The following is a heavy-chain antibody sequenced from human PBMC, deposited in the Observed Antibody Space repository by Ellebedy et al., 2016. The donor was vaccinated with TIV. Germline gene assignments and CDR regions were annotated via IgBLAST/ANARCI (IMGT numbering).Heavy chain of an antibody. CDR2: ITYDGSNQ. CDR3: VRAPRRASFDY. CDR1: GFSFDIYS. Sequence: GESLKISCEASGFSFDIYSMHWVRQAPGKGLEWVAVITYDGSNQHYADSVKGRFTISRDNAEGSLFLHMDNLRAEDAAVYYCVRAPRRASFDYWGQGTLVTVSS. V-gene: IGHV3-30-3*01. J-gene: IGHJ4*02.